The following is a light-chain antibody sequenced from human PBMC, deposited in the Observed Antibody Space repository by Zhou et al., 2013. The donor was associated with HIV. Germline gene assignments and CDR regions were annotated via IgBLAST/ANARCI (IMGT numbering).Light chain of an antibody. V-gene: IGKV3-20*01. Sequence: EIVLTQSPVTLSLSPGERATLSCRASQSVSSNLAWYQQKPGQAPRLLIYGASTRATGIPARFSGSGSGTNFTLTITRLEPEDFAAYYCQQYGSSRLVFGRGTKLEIK. CDR3: QQYGSSRLV. CDR1: QSVSSN. J-gene: IGKJ2*01. CDR2: GAS.